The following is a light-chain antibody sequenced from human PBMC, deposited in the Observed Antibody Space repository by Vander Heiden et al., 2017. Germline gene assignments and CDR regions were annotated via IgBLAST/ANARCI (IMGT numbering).Light chain of an antibody. CDR3: SSYTSSSTLE. CDR2: EVS. CDR1: SSDVGGYNY. J-gene: IGLJ3*02. V-gene: IGLV2-14*01. Sequence: QSALTQPASVSGSPGQSITNSCTGTSSDVGGYNYVPWYQQHPGKAPELMIYEVSNRPSGVSNRFSGSKDGNTASLTISGLQAEDEADYYCSSYTSSSTLEFGGGTKLTVL.